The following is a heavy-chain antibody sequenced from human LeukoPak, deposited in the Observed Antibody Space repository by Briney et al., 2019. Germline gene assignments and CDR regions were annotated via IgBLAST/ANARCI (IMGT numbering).Heavy chain of an antibody. J-gene: IGHJ4*02. Sequence: GGSLRLSCAASGFTFSTYAMSWVRQAPGKGLEWVSAISGSGAVTYYADSVKGRFTISRDNSKNTLYLQMNSLRAEDTAVYYCAKADGDYYDSSGSFDYWGQGTLVTVSS. CDR3: AKADGDYYDSSGSFDY. V-gene: IGHV3-23*01. CDR1: GFTFSTYA. D-gene: IGHD3-22*01. CDR2: ISGSGAVT.